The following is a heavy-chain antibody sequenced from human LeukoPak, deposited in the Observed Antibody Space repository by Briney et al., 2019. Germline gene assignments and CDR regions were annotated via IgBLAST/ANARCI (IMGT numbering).Heavy chain of an antibody. V-gene: IGHV3-21*01. CDR3: ARQADTAMLIWSFTDY. D-gene: IGHD5-18*01. J-gene: IGHJ4*02. CDR2: ISTSSIYI. Sequence: GGSLRLSCAASGFTFSRYGMHWVRQAPGKGLEWVSSISTSSIYIYYADSVKGRFTISRDNAKNSLYLQMNSLRAEDTALYYCARQADTAMLIWSFTDYWGQGTLVTVSS. CDR1: GFTFSRYG.